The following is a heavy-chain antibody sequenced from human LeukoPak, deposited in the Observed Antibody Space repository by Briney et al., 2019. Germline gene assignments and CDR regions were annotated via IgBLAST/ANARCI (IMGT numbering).Heavy chain of an antibody. CDR3: ARGRGNWNDDYFDY. CDR1: GYTFTSYG. CDR2: MNPNSGNT. V-gene: IGHV1-8*01. D-gene: IGHD1-20*01. J-gene: IGHJ4*02. Sequence: ASVKVSCKASGYTFTSYGINWVRQATGQGLEWMGWMNPNSGNTGYAQKFQGRVTMTRNTSISTAYMELSSLRSEDTAVYYCARGRGNWNDDYFDYWGQGTLVTVSP.